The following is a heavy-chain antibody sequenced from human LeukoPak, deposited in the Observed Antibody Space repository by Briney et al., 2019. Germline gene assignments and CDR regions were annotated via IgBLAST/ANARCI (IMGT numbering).Heavy chain of an antibody. CDR3: ARSARAYSGSTYYYYGMDV. J-gene: IGHJ6*02. CDR2: MNPNSGNT. D-gene: IGHD3-10*01. Sequence: ASVKVSCKASGYTFTGYYMHWVRQAPGQGLEWMGWMNPNSGNTGYAQKFQGRVTMTRNTSISTAYMELSSLRSEDTAVYYCARSARAYSGSTYYYYGMDVWGQGTTVTVSS. V-gene: IGHV1-8*02. CDR1: GYTFTGYY.